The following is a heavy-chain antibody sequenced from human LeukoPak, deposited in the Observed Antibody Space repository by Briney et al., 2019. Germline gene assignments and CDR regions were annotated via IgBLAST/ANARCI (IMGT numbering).Heavy chain of an antibody. D-gene: IGHD2-21*02. Sequence: PGRSLRLSCAASGFTFSSYDMHWVRQAPGKGLEWVAVISYDGSKEYYADSVKGRFTISRDNSKNTLYLQMNSLRAEDTAVYYCAKEWVAYCGGDCHFFDYWGQGTLVTVSS. V-gene: IGHV3-30*18. J-gene: IGHJ4*02. CDR3: AKEWVAYCGGDCHFFDY. CDR1: GFTFSSYD. CDR2: ISYDGSKE.